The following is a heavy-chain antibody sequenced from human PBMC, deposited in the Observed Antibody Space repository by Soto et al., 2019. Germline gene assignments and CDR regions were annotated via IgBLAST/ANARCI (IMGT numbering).Heavy chain of an antibody. CDR1: GGTFSNYP. J-gene: IGHJ2*01. CDR2: IIPIFGTV. Sequence: QVQLVQSGAEVKKPGSSVKVSFKASGGTFSNYPISWVRQAPGQGREWMGGIIPIFGTVNYEQQLQGRVTITADESTSTAYTELSSLRSEDTAVYYCARGNHRWLQLWYLDLWGRGTLVTVSS. V-gene: IGHV1-69*12. D-gene: IGHD5-12*01. CDR3: ARGNHRWLQLWYLDL.